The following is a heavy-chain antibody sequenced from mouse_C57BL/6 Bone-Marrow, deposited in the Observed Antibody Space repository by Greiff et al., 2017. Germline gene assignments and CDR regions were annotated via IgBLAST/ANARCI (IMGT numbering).Heavy chain of an antibody. J-gene: IGHJ1*03. CDR1: GYTFTSYW. CDR2: IDPSDSYT. V-gene: IGHV1-69*01. Sequence: VQLQQPGAELVMPGASVKLSCKASGYTFTSYWMHWVKQRPGQGLEWIGEIDPSDSYTNYNQKFKGKSTLTVDKSSRTAYMQLSSLTAEDSAVYYCARPPSGNYGWYFDVWGTGTTVTVSS. D-gene: IGHD2-1*01. CDR3: ARPPSGNYGWYFDV.